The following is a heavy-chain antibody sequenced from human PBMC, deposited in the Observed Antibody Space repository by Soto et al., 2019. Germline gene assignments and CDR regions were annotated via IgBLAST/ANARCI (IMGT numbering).Heavy chain of an antibody. V-gene: IGHV5-10-1*01. CDR1: GYSVNIFV. Sequence: IGRESCGYSVNIFVIGVVRKMPGKGLEWMGRIDPSDSYTNYSPTFQGHVTISADKSMSTAYLQLSSLKASDTAMYYCARHGMREVADYYYYGMDVWGQGTPVTVSS. CDR2: IDPSDSYT. CDR3: ARHGMREVADYYYYGMDV. D-gene: IGHD6-19*01. J-gene: IGHJ6*02.